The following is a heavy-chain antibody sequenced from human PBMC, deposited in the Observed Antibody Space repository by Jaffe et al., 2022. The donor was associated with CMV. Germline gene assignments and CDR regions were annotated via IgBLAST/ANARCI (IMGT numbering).Heavy chain of an antibody. CDR2: IYPGDSDI. Sequence: EVQLVQSGAEVKKTGESLKISCKGSGYSFTNYWIGWVRQMPGKGLEWMGFIYPGDSDIRYSPSFQGQVTISVDKSISTAFLQWGSLKASDTAMYYCATHSYYDTPGYYWHYWGQGTLVTVSS. J-gene: IGHJ4*02. V-gene: IGHV5-51*01. D-gene: IGHD3-22*01. CDR1: GYSFTNYW. CDR3: ATHSYYDTPGYYWHY.